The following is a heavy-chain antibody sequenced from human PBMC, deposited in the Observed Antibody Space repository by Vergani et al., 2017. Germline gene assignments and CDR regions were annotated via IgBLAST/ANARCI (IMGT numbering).Heavy chain of an antibody. CDR2: MQKDGIDN. CDR3: VKDHPVFDE. V-gene: IGHV3-30*02. CDR1: GSPFSTYG. J-gene: IGHJ4*02. Sequence: QVQLVESGGGVVQPGESLRLSCAASGSPFSTYGMHWVRQAPGKGLELVAFMQKDGIDNFYADSVGGRFTISRDISKHTLYLEMNSLSAEDTALYHCVKDHPVFDEWGRGTLVSVS.